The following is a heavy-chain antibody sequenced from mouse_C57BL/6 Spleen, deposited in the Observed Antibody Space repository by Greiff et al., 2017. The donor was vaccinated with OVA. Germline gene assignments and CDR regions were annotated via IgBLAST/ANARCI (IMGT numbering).Heavy chain of an antibody. D-gene: IGHD1-1*01. Sequence: QVQLQQSGPELVKPGASVKISCKASGYAFSSSWMNWVKQRPGKGLEWIGRIYPGDGDTNYNGKFKGKATLTADKSSSTAYMQLSSLTSEDSAVYFCTGSSGRRDYAMDYWGQGTSVTVSS. CDR1: GYAFSSSW. V-gene: IGHV1-82*01. CDR3: TGSSGRRDYAMDY. CDR2: IYPGDGDT. J-gene: IGHJ4*01.